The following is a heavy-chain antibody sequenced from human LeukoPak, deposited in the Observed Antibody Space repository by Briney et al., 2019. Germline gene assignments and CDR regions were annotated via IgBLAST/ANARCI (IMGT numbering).Heavy chain of an antibody. D-gene: IGHD6-19*01. CDR2: ISSSSSYI. Sequence: GGSLRLSCAASGFTFSSYSMNWVRQAPGKGLEWVSSISSSSSYIYYADSVKGRFTISRDNAKNSLYLQMNSLRAEDTAVYYCARLNPRYSSGRDYWGEGTMVSVCS. J-gene: IGHJ4*02. CDR1: GFTFSSYS. V-gene: IGHV3-21*01. CDR3: ARLNPRYSSGRDY.